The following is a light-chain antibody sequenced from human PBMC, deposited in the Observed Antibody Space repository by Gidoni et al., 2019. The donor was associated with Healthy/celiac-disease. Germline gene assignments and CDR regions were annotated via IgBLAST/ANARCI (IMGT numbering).Light chain of an antibody. Sequence: EIVMTQSPATLSVSPGERATLSCRASQSVSSNLAWYQQKPGQAPRLLIYGASTRATGIPARFSGSGSGTEFTLTISSLQSEDFAVYYCQQYNNWPPNIVFXXXTRLEIK. CDR3: QQYNNWPPNIV. CDR1: QSVSSN. V-gene: IGKV3-15*01. CDR2: GAS. J-gene: IGKJ5*01.